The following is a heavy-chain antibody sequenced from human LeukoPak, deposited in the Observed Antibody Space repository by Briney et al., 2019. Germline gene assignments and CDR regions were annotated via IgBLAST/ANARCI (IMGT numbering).Heavy chain of an antibody. Sequence: SETLSLTCTVSGGSISSGSYYWSWIRQPAGKGLEWIGRIYTSGSTNYNPSLKSRVTISVDTSKNQFSLKLSSVTAADTAVYYCARDSWGVATILDGMDVWGQGTTVTVSS. D-gene: IGHD5-12*01. CDR1: GGSISSGSYY. V-gene: IGHV4-61*02. CDR2: IYTSGST. J-gene: IGHJ6*02. CDR3: ARDSWGVATILDGMDV.